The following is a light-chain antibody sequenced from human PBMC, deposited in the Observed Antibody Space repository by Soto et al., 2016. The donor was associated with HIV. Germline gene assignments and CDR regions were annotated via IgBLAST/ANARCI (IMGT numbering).Light chain of an antibody. Sequence: SSELTQDPAVSVALGQTVRITCQGDSLRSYYASWYQQKPGQAPVLVISGKNNRPSGIPDRFSGSSSGNTASLTTTGAQAEDEADYYCNSRDSSGNLNWVFGGGTKLTVL. CDR3: NSRDSSGNLNWV. V-gene: IGLV3-19*01. J-gene: IGLJ3*02. CDR1: SLRSYY. CDR2: GKN.